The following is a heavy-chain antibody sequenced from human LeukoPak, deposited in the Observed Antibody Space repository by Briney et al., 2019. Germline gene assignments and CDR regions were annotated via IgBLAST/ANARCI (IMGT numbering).Heavy chain of an antibody. CDR1: GFTFSSYA. V-gene: IGHV3-30*04. J-gene: IGHJ4*02. CDR2: ISYDGSNK. D-gene: IGHD3-22*01. CDR3: ARAPGSNYYDSSGYLGEFDY. Sequence: GGSLRLSCAASGFTFSSYAMHWVRQAPGKGLEWVAVISYDGSNKYYADSVKGRFTISRDNSKNTLYLQMNSLRAEDTAVYYCARAPGSNYYDSSGYLGEFDYWGQGTLVTVSS.